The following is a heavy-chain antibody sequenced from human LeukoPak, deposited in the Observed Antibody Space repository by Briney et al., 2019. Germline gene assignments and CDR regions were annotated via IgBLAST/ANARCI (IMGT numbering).Heavy chain of an antibody. CDR2: INHSGST. Sequence: SETLSLTCAVYGGSFSGYYWSWIRQPPGKGLEWIGEINHSGSTNYNPSLKSRVTISVDTSKNQSSLKLSSVTAADTAVYYCASLLSTMVRGVDFDYWGQGTLVTVSS. CDR1: GGSFSGYY. D-gene: IGHD3-10*01. J-gene: IGHJ4*02. V-gene: IGHV4-34*01. CDR3: ASLLSTMVRGVDFDY.